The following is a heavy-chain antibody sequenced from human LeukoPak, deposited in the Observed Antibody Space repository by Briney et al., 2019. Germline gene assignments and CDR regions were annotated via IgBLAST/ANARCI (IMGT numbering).Heavy chain of an antibody. CDR2: IYYSGST. Sequence: SETLSLTCTVSGGSISTYYWSWVRQSPGKGLEWIGHIYYSGSTNYNPSLKSRVTISVDTSKNQFSLKLSSVTAADTAVYYCARADSSSVYYYYYYMDVWGKGTAVTVSS. J-gene: IGHJ6*03. CDR3: ARADSSSVYYYYYYMDV. V-gene: IGHV4-59*08. CDR1: GGSISTYY. D-gene: IGHD6-6*01.